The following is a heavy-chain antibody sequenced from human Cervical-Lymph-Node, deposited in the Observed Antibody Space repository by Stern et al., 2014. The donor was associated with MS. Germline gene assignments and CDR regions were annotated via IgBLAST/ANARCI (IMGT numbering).Heavy chain of an antibody. J-gene: IGHJ4*02. CDR2: IYWDVDK. CDR3: AHSRVKYCRGGTCYSSLFDY. Sequence: QVTLRESGPTLVKPTQTVTLTCTLSGFSVTTAGVGVGWIRQPPGQALEWLALIYWDVDKLYSPSLKNRLTITKDTSKNQVVLTMTNVDPMDTATYYCAHSRVKYCRGGTCYSSLFDYWGQGTLVTVSS. D-gene: IGHD2-15*01. V-gene: IGHV2-5*02. CDR1: GFSVTTAGVG.